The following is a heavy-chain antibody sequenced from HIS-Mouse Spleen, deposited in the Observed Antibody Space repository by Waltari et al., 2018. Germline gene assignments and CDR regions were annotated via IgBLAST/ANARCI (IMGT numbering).Heavy chain of an antibody. CDR3: AKDKHHAFDY. CDR1: GFPFSSYG. V-gene: IGHV3-30*18. CDR2: ISYDGSNK. Sequence: QVQLVESGGGGVQPGRSLRLSCAASGFPFSSYGMHWVRQAPGKGLEWVAVISYDGSNKYYADSVKGRFTISRDNSKNTLYLQMNSLRAEDTAVYYCAKDKHHAFDYWGQGTLVTVSS. J-gene: IGHJ4*02.